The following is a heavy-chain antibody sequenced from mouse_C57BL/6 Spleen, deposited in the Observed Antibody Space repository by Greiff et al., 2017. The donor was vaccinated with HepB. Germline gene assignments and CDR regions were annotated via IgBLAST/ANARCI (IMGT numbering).Heavy chain of an antibody. CDR3: TRPEYDGVYYAMDY. Sequence: QVQLQQSGAELVRPGASVTLSCKASGYTFTDYEMHWVKQTPVHGLEWIGAIDPETGGTAYNQKFKGKAILTADKSSSTAYMELRSLTSEDSAVYYCTRPEYDGVYYAMDYWGQGTSVTVSS. V-gene: IGHV1-15*01. CDR2: IDPETGGT. J-gene: IGHJ4*01. CDR1: GYTFTDYE. D-gene: IGHD2-4*01.